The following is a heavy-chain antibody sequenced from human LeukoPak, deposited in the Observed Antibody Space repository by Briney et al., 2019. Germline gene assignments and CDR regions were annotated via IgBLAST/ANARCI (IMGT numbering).Heavy chain of an antibody. V-gene: IGHV3-48*03. Sequence: GGSLRLSCAASGFTFSSYEMSWVRQAPGKGLEWVSYISSSGSTIYYADSVKGRFTISRDNAKNSLYLQMNSLRAEDTALYYCARAFFPTVGAYDYWGQGTLVTVSS. CDR3: ARAFFPTVGAYDY. D-gene: IGHD1-26*01. J-gene: IGHJ4*02. CDR1: GFTFSSYE. CDR2: ISSSGSTI.